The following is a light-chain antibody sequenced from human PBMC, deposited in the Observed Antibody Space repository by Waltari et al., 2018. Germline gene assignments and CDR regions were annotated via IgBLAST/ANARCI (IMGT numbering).Light chain of an antibody. CDR3: QHHFRLPAT. J-gene: IGKJ1*01. V-gene: IGKV3-20*01. CDR1: QSISRY. CDR2: GAS. Sequence: IMLTQSPGTLSLSPGERATLSCRASQSISRYLAWYQQKPGQDPRLLIYGASTRATGIPDRFSGSGSGTDFSLTISGLEPEDSAVYYCQHHFRLPATFGQGTNAEIK.